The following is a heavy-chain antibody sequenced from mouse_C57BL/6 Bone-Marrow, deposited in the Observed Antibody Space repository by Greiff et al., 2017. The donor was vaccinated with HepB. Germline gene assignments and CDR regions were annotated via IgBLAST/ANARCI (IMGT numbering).Heavy chain of an antibody. J-gene: IGHJ1*03. Sequence: VQLKQSGPGLAKPSQTLSLTCSVTGYSITSDYWNWIRKFPGNKLEYMGYISYSGSTYYNPSLKSRISITRDTSKNQYYLQLNSVTTEDTATYYCARWSSTVVAGDWYFDVWGTGTTVTVSS. V-gene: IGHV3-8*01. CDR2: ISYSGST. CDR1: GYSITSDY. D-gene: IGHD1-1*01. CDR3: ARWSSTVVAGDWYFDV.